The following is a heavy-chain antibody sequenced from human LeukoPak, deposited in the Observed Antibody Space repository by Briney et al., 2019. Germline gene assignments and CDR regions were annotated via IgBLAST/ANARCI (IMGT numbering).Heavy chain of an antibody. J-gene: IGHJ4*02. CDR2: IHHSEST. CDR1: GDSISSNYW. Sequence: SETLSLTCTVSGDSISSNYWWTWVRQPPGKGLEWIGEIHHSESTNFNPSLKSRVTISVDKSKNHFSLSLTSVSAADTAVYYCARGIPGYFGTSGYYYEFWGQGILVTVSS. V-gene: IGHV4-4*02. D-gene: IGHD3-22*01. CDR3: ARGIPGYFGTSGYYYEF.